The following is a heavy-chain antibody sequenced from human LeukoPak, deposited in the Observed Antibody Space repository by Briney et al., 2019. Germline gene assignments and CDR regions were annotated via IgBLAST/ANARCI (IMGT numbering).Heavy chain of an antibody. CDR1: GFTFSSYA. CDR3: AREGGVADY. Sequence: AGGSLRLSCAASGFTFSSYAMSWVRQAPGRGLEWVANINRDGTVQWYADSVKGRFTVSRDNAKNSVYLQMNSARAEDTAVYYCAREGGVADYWGQGTLVTVSS. D-gene: IGHD3-16*01. J-gene: IGHJ4*02. CDR2: INRDGTVQ. V-gene: IGHV3-7*01.